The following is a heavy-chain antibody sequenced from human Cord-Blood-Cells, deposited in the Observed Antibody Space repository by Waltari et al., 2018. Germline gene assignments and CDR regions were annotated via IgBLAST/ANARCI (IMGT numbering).Heavy chain of an antibody. Sequence: QVQLVQSGAEVKKPGASVKVTCTASRYTSTGHNMHWVRQAPGQGLEWMGWINPNSGGTNYAQKFQGRVTMTRDTSISTAYMELSRLRSDDTAVYYCAREDVDYWGQGTLVTVSS. CDR3: AREDVDY. J-gene: IGHJ4*02. CDR1: RYTSTGHN. V-gene: IGHV1-2*02. CDR2: INPNSGGT.